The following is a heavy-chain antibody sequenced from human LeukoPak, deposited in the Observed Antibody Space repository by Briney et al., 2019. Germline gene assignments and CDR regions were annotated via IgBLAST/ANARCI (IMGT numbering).Heavy chain of an antibody. J-gene: IGHJ4*02. Sequence: GGSLRLPCAASGFTFSSYEMSWVRQAPGKGLEWVSYISSSGSTIYYADSVKGRFTISRDNAKNSLYLQMNSLRAEDTAVYYCAREPTAVVGATSGFDYWGQGTLVTVSS. V-gene: IGHV3-48*03. CDR2: ISSSGSTI. CDR1: GFTFSSYE. CDR3: AREPTAVVGATSGFDY. D-gene: IGHD1-26*01.